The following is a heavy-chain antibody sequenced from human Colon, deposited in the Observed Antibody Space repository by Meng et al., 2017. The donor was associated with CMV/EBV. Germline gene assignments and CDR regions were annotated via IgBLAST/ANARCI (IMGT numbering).Heavy chain of an antibody. CDR1: GINFNIYA. Sequence: GESLKISCAVSGINFNIYAMTWVRQAPGKGLEWVSSISSESESTNYADSVKGRFTISRDNSKNTVYLQMNSLRAEDTAVYFCAKTIAPGTLARPFDPWGQGTLVTVSS. J-gene: IGHJ5*02. CDR2: ISSESEST. D-gene: IGHD6-6*01. V-gene: IGHV3-23*01. CDR3: AKTIAPGTLARPFDP.